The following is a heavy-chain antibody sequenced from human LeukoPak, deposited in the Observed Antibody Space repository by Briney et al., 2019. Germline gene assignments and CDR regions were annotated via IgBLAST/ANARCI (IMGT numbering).Heavy chain of an antibody. CDR3: ARVGIVGTIGDY. J-gene: IGHJ4*02. CDR1: GFAFSRSW. D-gene: IGHD1-26*01. V-gene: IGHV3-7*01. Sequence: QSGGSLRLSCAAFGFAFSRSWMSWVRQAPGKGLEWLANINQDGSEKYYVDSVKGRFTISRDNAKNSLYLQMNSLRAEDTAVYYCARVGIVGTIGDYWGQGTLITVSS. CDR2: INQDGSEK.